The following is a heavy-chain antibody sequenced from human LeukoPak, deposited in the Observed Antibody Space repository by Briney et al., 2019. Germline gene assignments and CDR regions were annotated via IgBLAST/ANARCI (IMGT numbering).Heavy chain of an antibody. CDR3: AKDRRTTVTTSYFDY. J-gene: IGHJ4*02. D-gene: IGHD4-17*01. V-gene: IGHV3-30*18. CDR2: ISYDGSNK. Sequence: GGSLRLSCAASGFTFSSYGMHWVRQAPGKGLEWVAVISYDGSNKYYADSVKGRFTISRDNSKNTLYLQMNSLRAGDTAVYYCAKDRRTTVTTSYFDYWGQGILVTVSS. CDR1: GFTFSSYG.